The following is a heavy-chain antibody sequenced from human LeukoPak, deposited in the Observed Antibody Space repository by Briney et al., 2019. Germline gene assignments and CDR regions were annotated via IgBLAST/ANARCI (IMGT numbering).Heavy chain of an antibody. J-gene: IGHJ4*02. CDR3: ARLRDNWEDY. D-gene: IGHD1-20*01. Sequence: GESLKISCKGSGYTFTSYWIVWVRQMPGKGPEWMGMIFPGDSDTKYSPSFEGQITISADKSISSASLQWSSLKASDTAIYYCARLRDNWEDYWGQGTLVTVSS. CDR2: IFPGDSDT. CDR1: GYTFTSYW. V-gene: IGHV5-51*01.